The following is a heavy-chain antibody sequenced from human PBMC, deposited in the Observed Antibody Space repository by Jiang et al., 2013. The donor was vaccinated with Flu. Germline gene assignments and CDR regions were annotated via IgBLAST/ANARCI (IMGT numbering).Heavy chain of an antibody. CDR1: GYTFTNYD. V-gene: IGHV1-8*01. CDR2: VNPNSGNT. Sequence: SVRVSCKTSGYTFTNYDINWVRQATGQGLEWMGWVNPNSGNTGYGQKFQGRVTMTKITSVNTVYMELSSLRSEDTAIYYCARSDYGEFDYWGQGTLVTVSS. J-gene: IGHJ4*02. D-gene: IGHD3-16*01. CDR3: ARSDYGEFDY.